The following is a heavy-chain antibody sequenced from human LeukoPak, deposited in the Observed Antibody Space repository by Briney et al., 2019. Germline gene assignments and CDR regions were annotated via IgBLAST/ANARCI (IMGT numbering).Heavy chain of an antibody. D-gene: IGHD6-13*01. Sequence: SETLSLTCTVSGYSMSSGYYWGWIRQPPERGLEWIGSMYHTGSTYYNPSLKSRVTISVDTSKNQFYLKLSSVTAADTAVYYCARRWYWYFDYWGQGTLVTVSS. CDR1: GYSMSSGYY. V-gene: IGHV4-38-2*02. CDR2: MYHTGST. J-gene: IGHJ4*02. CDR3: ARRWYWYFDY.